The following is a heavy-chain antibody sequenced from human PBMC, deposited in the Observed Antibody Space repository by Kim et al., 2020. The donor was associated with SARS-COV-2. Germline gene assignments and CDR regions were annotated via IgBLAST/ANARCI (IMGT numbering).Heavy chain of an antibody. J-gene: IGHJ4*02. V-gene: IGHV4-34*01. CDR2: INHSGST. D-gene: IGHD1-26*01. CDR1: GGSFSGYY. Sequence: SETLSLTCAVYGGSFSGYYWSWIRQPPGKGLEWIGEINHSGSTNYNPSLKSRVTISVDTSKNQFSLKLSSVTAADTAVYYCARGNPRVGALRYWGQGTLV. CDR3: ARGNPRVGALRY.